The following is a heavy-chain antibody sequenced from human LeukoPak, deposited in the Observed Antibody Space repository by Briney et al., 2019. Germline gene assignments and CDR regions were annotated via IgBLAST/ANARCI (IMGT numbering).Heavy chain of an antibody. CDR1: GYTFTSYG. CDR2: ISAYNGNT. V-gene: IGHV1-18*01. CDR3: ARVMGARGWFDP. Sequence: GASVKVSCKASGYTFTSYGISWVRQAPGQGLEWMGWISAYNGNTNYAQKFQGRVTMTTDTSTTTAYMEQRSLRSDDTAVYYCARVMGARGWFDPWGQGTLVTVSS. D-gene: IGHD1-26*01. J-gene: IGHJ5*02.